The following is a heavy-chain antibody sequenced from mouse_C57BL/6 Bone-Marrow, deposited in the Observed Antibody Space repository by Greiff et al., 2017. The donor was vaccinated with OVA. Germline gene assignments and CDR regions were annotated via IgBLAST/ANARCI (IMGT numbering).Heavy chain of an antibody. CDR3: ARLGFYDYGFAY. D-gene: IGHD2-4*01. CDR2: ILPGSGST. J-gene: IGHJ3*01. Sequence: QVQLQQSGAELMKPGASVKLSCKATGYTFTGYWIEWVKQRPGHGLEWIGEILPGSGSTNYNEKFKGKATFTADTSSNTGYMQLSSLTTEDSVIGYCARLGFYDYGFAYWGQGTLGTVSA. V-gene: IGHV1-9*01. CDR1: GYTFTGYW.